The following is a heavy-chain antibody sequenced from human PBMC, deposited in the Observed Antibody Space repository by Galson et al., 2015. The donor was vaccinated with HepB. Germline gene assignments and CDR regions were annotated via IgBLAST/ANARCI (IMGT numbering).Heavy chain of an antibody. CDR2: ISVSGTYT. CDR1: GFTFSSYA. CDR3: AKRALGTATTSYYFDY. V-gene: IGHV3-23*01. D-gene: IGHD7-27*01. J-gene: IGHJ4*02. Sequence: SLRLSCAASGFTFSSYAMSWVRRAPGKGLERVSAISVSGTYTYYADSVKGRFTISRDDSKNTLYLQMNSLRAEDTAIYYYAKRALGTATTSYYFDYWGQGTLVTVSS.